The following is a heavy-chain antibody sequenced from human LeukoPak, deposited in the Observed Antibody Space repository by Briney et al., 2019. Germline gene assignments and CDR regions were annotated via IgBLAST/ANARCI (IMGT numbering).Heavy chain of an antibody. CDR1: GFTFRSYW. CDR2: IKQDGSQI. D-gene: IGHD2-8*01. V-gene: IGHV3-7*01. Sequence: GGSLRLSCEGSGFTFRSYWMSWARQAPGKGLEWVANIKQDGSQIHYADSVKGRFTISRDNAKNSLFLQMNSLRVEDTAVYYCARLKDDVTKFDSWGQGTLVTVSS. CDR3: ARLKDDVTKFDS. J-gene: IGHJ4*02.